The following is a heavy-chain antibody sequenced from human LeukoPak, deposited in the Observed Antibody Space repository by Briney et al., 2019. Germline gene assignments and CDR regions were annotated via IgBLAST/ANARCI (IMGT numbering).Heavy chain of an antibody. D-gene: IGHD3-3*01. V-gene: IGHV3-21*01. CDR1: GLTFSSYS. J-gene: IGHJ5*02. CDR3: ARNLRFLEWDNWFDP. CDR2: ISSSSSYI. Sequence: GGSLRLSCAASGLTFSSYSINWVRQAAGKGLEWVSSISSSSSYIYYADSVKGRFTISRDNAKNSLYLQMNSLRAEDTAVYYCARNLRFLEWDNWFDPWGQGTLVTVSS.